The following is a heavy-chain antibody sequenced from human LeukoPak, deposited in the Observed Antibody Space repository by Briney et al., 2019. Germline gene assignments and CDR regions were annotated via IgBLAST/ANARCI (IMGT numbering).Heavy chain of an antibody. Sequence: SETLSLTCTVSGDSISPYYWSWIRQPPGKGLEWIGSIYHSGSTYYNPSLKSRVTISVDTSKNQFSLKLSSVTAADTAVYYCARRDRYCSSSICPIDYWGQGTLVTVSS. J-gene: IGHJ4*02. CDR2: IYHSGST. D-gene: IGHD2-2*01. CDR3: ARRDRYCSSSICPIDY. CDR1: GDSISPYY. V-gene: IGHV4-38-2*02.